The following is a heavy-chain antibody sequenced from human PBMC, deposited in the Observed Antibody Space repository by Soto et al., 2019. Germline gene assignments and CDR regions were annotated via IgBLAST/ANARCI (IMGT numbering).Heavy chain of an antibody. D-gene: IGHD6-13*01. V-gene: IGHV4-59*01. CDR1: GGSISSYY. CDR3: ARSIAAAGTFYWFDP. J-gene: IGHJ5*02. CDR2: IYYSGST. Sequence: SETLSLTCTVSGGSISSYYWSWIRQPPGKGLEWIGYIYYSGSTNYNPSLKSRVTISVDTSKNQFSLKLSSVTAADTAVYYCARSIAAAGTFYWFDPWGQGTLVTVSS.